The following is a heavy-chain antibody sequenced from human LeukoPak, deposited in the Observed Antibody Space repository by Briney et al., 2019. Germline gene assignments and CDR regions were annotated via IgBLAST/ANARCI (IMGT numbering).Heavy chain of an antibody. CDR3: AKRVVIRSTDYFYYYIHV. CDR1: GFSFSDYG. CDR2: IRYNGDNK. Sequence: GGSLRLSCEASGFSFSDYGRHWVRQAPGKGLEWVAFIRYNGDNKYYADSVKGRFTGSRDNSQSTLYLQMNSLRVEDTAVYYCAKRVVIRSTDYFYYYIHVWGKGTTVTVSS. D-gene: IGHD3-3*01. V-gene: IGHV3-30*02. J-gene: IGHJ6*03.